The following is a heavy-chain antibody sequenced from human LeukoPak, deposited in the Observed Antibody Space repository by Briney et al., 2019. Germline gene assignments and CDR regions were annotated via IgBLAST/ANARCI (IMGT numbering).Heavy chain of an antibody. CDR1: GFALGNYQ. Sequence: GGPLSLSRAASGFALGNYQESWVRRATGKGREWVSYISSSGGTISYADSVKGRFTISRDNAKNSLYLQMNSLRVEDTAVYYCARGPVSSSGFFGYWGQGTLVTVSS. CDR3: ARGPVSSSGFFGY. CDR2: ISSSGGTI. J-gene: IGHJ4*02. D-gene: IGHD6-19*01. V-gene: IGHV3-11*01.